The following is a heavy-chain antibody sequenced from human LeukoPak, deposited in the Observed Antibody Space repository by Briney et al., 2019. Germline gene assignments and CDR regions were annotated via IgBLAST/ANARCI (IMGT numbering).Heavy chain of an antibody. CDR2: INSDGSST. J-gene: IGHJ3*02. CDR1: GFTFSSYW. V-gene: IGHV3-74*01. D-gene: IGHD4-17*01. CDR3: ARTYGGYDDAFDI. Sequence: GGSLRLSCAASGFTFSSYWMHWVRQAPGKGLGWVSRINSDGSSTSYADSVKGRFTISRDNAKNTLYLQMNSLRAEDTAVYYCARTYGGYDDAFDIWGQGTMVTVSS.